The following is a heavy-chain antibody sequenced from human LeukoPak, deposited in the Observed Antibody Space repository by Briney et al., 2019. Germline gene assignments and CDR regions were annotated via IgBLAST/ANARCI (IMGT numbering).Heavy chain of an antibody. V-gene: IGHV3-30-3*01. J-gene: IGHJ4*02. CDR1: GFTFSSYA. D-gene: IGHD2-2*01. CDR3: ARDGVYCSSTSCHGSFDY. CDR2: ISYDGSNK. Sequence: PGGSLRLSCAASGFTFSSYAMHWVRQAPGKGLEWVAVISYDGSNKYYADSVKGRFTISRDNAKNTLYLQMNSLRAEDTAVYYCARDGVYCSSTSCHGSFDYWGQGTLVTVSS.